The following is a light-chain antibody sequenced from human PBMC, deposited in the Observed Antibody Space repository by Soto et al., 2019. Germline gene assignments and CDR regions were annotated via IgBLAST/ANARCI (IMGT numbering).Light chain of an antibody. V-gene: IGKV1-8*01. CDR2: AAS. CDR1: HVVSNY. CDR3: QHYSSYPDT. J-gene: IGKJ2*01. Sequence: AIRMTQSPSSLSASIGARVTITCRASHVVSNYLAWYQQKTGKAPKALIYAASFLQSGVPSTFSARGSGTDFSITISFLQSEDFATYYCQHYSSYPDTFGQGTTLQMK.